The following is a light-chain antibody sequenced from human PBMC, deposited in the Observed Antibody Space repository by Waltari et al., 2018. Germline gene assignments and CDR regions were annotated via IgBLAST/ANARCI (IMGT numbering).Light chain of an antibody. CDR1: QRISSK. CDR3: QQSHSTPIT. J-gene: IGKJ5*01. CDR2: AAS. Sequence: DIQMTQSPSSLSASVGDRVTITCRASQRISSKLYWYQQKPGKAPNLLIYAASSLQSGVPSRFSGSGFGTDYTLSIRNLQPEDCATYYCQQSHSTPITFGQGTRLEIK. V-gene: IGKV1-39*01.